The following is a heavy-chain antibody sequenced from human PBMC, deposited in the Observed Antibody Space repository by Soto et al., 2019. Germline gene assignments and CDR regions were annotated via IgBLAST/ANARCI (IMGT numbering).Heavy chain of an antibody. V-gene: IGHV3-30-3*01. CDR1: GFTFSSYA. J-gene: IGHJ6*02. Sequence: QVQLVESGGGVVQPGRSLRLSCAASGFTFSSYAMQWVRQAPSKGLEWVAVISYDGSNKYYADSVKGRFTISRDNSKNTLYLQMNSLRAEDTAVYYCARAKEQQLDYYYYGMDVWGQGTTVTVSS. CDR2: ISYDGSNK. CDR3: ARAKEQQLDYYYYGMDV. D-gene: IGHD6-13*01.